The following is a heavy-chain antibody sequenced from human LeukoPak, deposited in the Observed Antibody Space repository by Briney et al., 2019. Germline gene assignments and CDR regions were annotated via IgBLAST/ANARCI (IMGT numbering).Heavy chain of an antibody. CDR1: GGSISGITYQ. CDR2: TYSSGST. J-gene: IGHJ3*02. CDR3: ARDPLLRVHAFDI. V-gene: IGHV4-61*02. D-gene: IGHD3-3*01. Sequence: SQTLSLTCTVSGGSISGITYQWSWIRQPAGTGLEWIGRTYSSGSTNHNPSLKSRVSISIDTSKNQFSLKLSSVTAADTAVYYCARDPLLRVHAFDIWGQGTMVTVSS.